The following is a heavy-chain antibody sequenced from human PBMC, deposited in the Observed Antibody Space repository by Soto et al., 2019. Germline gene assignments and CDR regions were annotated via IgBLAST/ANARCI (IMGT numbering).Heavy chain of an antibody. D-gene: IGHD3-3*01. CDR2: ISGSGGST. CDR1: GFTFSSYA. V-gene: IGHV3-23*01. J-gene: IGHJ6*02. Sequence: GGSLRLSCAASGFTFSSYAMSWVRQAPGKGLEWVSAISGSGGSTYYADSVKGRFTISRDNSKNTLYLQMNSLRAEDTAVYYCAKDGLDFWSGYYYGMDVWGQGTTVTVSS. CDR3: AKDGLDFWSGYYYGMDV.